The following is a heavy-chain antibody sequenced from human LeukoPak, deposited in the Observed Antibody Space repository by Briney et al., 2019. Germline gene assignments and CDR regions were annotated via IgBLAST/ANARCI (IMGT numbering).Heavy chain of an antibody. CDR1: GFTFSSYW. D-gene: IGHD5-12*01. J-gene: IGHJ4*02. CDR2: INSDGRSI. CDR3: ASGGGIVATTLFDS. V-gene: IGHV3-74*01. Sequence: GGSLRLSCAASGFTFSSYWTHWVRQAPGKGLVWVSRINSDGRSINYADSVKGRFTISRDNTKSTLYLQMNSLRADDTAVYYCASGGGIVATTLFDSWGQGTLVTVSS.